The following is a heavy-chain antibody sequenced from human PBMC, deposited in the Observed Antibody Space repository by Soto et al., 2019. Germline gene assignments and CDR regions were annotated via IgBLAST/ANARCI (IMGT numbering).Heavy chain of an antibody. Sequence: SETLSLTCAVYGGSFSGYYWSWIRQPPGKGLEWIGEINHSGSTNYNPSLKSRVTISVDTSKNQFSLKLSSVTAADTAVYYCARGQVATHWGQGTLVTVSS. V-gene: IGHV4-34*01. CDR1: GGSFSGYY. CDR2: INHSGST. J-gene: IGHJ4*02. CDR3: ARGQVATH.